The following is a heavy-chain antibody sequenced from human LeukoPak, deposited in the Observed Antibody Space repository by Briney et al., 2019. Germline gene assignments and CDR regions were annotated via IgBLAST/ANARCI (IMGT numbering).Heavy chain of an antibody. CDR3: ARDGYDSVWGSYRYRYFFDY. CDR2: ISRSSTTI. D-gene: IGHD3-16*02. J-gene: IGHJ4*02. Sequence: GGSLRLSCAASEFSFSTYSMNWVRQAPGKGLEWVSYISRSSTTIYYADSVKGRFTVSRDNDKNSLYLQMNSLRVEDTAVYYCARDGYDSVWGSYRYRYFFDYCGQGTLVTVAS. V-gene: IGHV3-48*01. CDR1: EFSFSTYS.